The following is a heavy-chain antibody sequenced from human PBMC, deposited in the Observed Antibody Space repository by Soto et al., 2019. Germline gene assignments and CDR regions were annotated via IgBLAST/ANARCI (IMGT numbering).Heavy chain of an antibody. CDR2: IYPGDSDT. J-gene: IGHJ6*02. Sequence: GESLKISCKGSGYSFTSYWIGWVRQMPGKGLEWMGIIYPGDSDTRYSTSFQGQVTISADKSISTAYLQWSSLKASDTDMYYCSRTEWELPEYYYYGMDVWGQGTTVTVSS. CDR3: SRTEWELPEYYYYGMDV. CDR1: GYSFTSYW. V-gene: IGHV5-51*01. D-gene: IGHD1-26*01.